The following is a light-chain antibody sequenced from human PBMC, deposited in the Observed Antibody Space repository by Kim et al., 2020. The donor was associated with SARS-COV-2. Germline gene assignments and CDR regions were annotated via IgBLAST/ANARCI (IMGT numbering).Light chain of an antibody. CDR3: NSYTSTSAFVL. J-gene: IGLJ2*01. V-gene: IGLV2-14*03. CDR1: SSDIGGYDY. CDR2: DVT. Sequence: SIPFACTGTSSDIGGYDYVSCYQPYPGKAPKLLIYDVTKRPPGASSRFSGSKSGNTAFLTISGLQAEDEGDYYCNSYTSTSAFVLFGGGTKLTVL.